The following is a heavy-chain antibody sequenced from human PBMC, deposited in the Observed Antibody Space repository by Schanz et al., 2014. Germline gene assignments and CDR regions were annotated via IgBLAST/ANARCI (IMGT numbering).Heavy chain of an antibody. J-gene: IGHJ6*04. Sequence: VQLVESGGGLVQPGGSVRLSCGASGFSFSTHWMAWVRQAPGKGLEWVSYISSSSGTIYYADSVKGRFTISRDNAKNLLYLQMNGLRAEDTAVYFCARDLSSLIQGDVWGKGTTVTVSS. D-gene: IGHD2-2*01. CDR2: ISSSSGTI. CDR1: GFSFSTHW. V-gene: IGHV3-48*01. CDR3: ARDLSSLIQGDV.